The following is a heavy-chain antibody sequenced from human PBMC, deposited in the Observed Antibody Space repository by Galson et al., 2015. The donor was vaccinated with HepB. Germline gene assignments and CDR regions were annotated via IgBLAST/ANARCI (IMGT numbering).Heavy chain of an antibody. D-gene: IGHD2-8*02. Sequence: SLRLSCAASGFTFSSYAMSWVRQAPGKELEWVSAISGSGGSTYYADSVKGRFTISRDNSKNTLYLQMNSLRAEDTSVYYCAKAKDCTGGVCYRAYYYYYMDVWGKGTTVTVSS. CDR3: AKAKDCTGGVCYRAYYYYYMDV. CDR2: ISGSGGST. J-gene: IGHJ6*03. V-gene: IGHV3-23*01. CDR1: GFTFSSYA.